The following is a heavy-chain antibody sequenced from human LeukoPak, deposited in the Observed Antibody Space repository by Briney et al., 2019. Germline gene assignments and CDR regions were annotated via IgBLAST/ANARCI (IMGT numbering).Heavy chain of an antibody. CDR2: ISSSSSYI. D-gene: IGHD4-17*01. J-gene: IGHJ4*02. CDR1: GFTFSSYS. V-gene: IGHV3-21*01. Sequence: GGSLRLSCAASGFTFSSYSMNWVRQAPGKGLEWVSSISSSSSYIYYADSVKGRFTISRDNAKNSLYLQMSSLRAEDTAVYYCARDMSTVTTPDYWGQGTLVTVSS. CDR3: ARDMSTVTTPDY.